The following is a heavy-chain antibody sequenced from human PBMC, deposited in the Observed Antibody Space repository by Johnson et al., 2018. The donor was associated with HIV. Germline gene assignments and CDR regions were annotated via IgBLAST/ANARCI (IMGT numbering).Heavy chain of an antibody. CDR2: IGTAGDT. J-gene: IGHJ3*02. CDR3: ARGMYYNFWSGYGIRWDAFDI. Sequence: EMQLVESGGGVVQPGRSLRLSCAASGFTFSSYGMHWVRQAPGKGLEWVSAIGTAGDTYYPGSVKGRFTISREDAKSSLCLQMNSLRAGDTAVYYCARGMYYNFWSGYGIRWDAFDIWGQGTMVTVSS. CDR1: GFTFSSYG. V-gene: IGHV3-13*01. D-gene: IGHD3-3*01.